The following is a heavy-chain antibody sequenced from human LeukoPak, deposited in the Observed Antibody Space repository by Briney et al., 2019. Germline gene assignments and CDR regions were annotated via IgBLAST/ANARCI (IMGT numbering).Heavy chain of an antibody. CDR1: GFTFSSYW. CDR3: ARVRGYSGYESGY. V-gene: IGHV3-7*01. Sequence: PGGSLRLSCAASGFTFSSYWMSWARQAPGKGLEWVANIKQDGSEKYYVDSVKGLFTISRDNDKNSLYLQMNSLRAEDTAAYYCARVRGYSGYESGYWGQGTLVTVSS. D-gene: IGHD5-12*01. CDR2: IKQDGSEK. J-gene: IGHJ4*02.